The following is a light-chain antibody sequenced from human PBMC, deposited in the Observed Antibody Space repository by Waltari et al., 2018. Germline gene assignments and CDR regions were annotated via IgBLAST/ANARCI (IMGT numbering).Light chain of an antibody. CDR1: PSVGSSS. CDR2: RAS. V-gene: IGKV3-20*01. Sequence: EIVLTQSPGTASLSPGERVTLSCRASPSVGSSSLAWYQQKPGQAPRLVIYRASRRATGIPDRFSGSGSGTDFSLTISRLEPEDFAVYYCQQHGTLPATFGLGTKVEIK. CDR3: QQHGTLPAT. J-gene: IGKJ1*01.